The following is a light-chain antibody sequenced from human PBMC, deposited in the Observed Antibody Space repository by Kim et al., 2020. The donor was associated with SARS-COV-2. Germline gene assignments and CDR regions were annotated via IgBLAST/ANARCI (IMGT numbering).Light chain of an antibody. CDR1: SSNIGSNT. CDR3: AAWDDSLNGYV. V-gene: IGLV1-44*01. CDR2: SNN. J-gene: IGLJ1*01. Sequence: ELTQPPSVSGTPGQRVTMSCSGSSSNIGSNTVNWYQQLPGTAPRLLIYSNNQRPSGVPDRFSGSKSGTSASLAISGLQSEDEADYYCAAWDDSLNGYVFASGTKVTVL.